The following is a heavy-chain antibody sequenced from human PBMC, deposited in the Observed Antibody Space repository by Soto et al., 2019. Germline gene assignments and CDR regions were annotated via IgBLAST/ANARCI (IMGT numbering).Heavy chain of an antibody. CDR3: AKDLKQWRVLSLDDAFAI. V-gene: IGHV3-30*18. D-gene: IGHD6-19*01. CDR1: G. J-gene: IGHJ3*02. Sequence: GVRRILQTTSKGLEWVAVISYDGSNKYYADSVKGRFTISRDNSKNTLYLQMNSLRAEDTAVYYCAKDLKQWRVLSLDDAFAIWGKGTMVPVSS. CDR2: ISYDGSNK.